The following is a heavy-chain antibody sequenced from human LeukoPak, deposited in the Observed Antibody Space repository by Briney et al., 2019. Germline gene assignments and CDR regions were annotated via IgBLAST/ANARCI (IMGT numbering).Heavy chain of an antibody. J-gene: IGHJ3*02. V-gene: IGHV3-74*01. CDR1: GFAFSAYW. Sequence: PGGSLRLSCAASGFAFSAYWMHWVRQAPGKGLEWVARINEDATTISYADSVKGRFIISRDNSKNTLYLQMNSLRAEDTAVYYCAKDRRTLDAFDIWGQGTMVTVSS. CDR3: AKDRRTLDAFDI. CDR2: INEDATTI.